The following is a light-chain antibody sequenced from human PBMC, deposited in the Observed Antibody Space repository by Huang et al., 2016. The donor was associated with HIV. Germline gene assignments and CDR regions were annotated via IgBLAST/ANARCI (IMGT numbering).Light chain of an antibody. J-gene: IGKJ3*01. CDR3: MQTLQSPFT. CDR1: RSLLHSDGHNY. CDR2: LGS. Sequence: VMTQSPLSLPVTPGEPASISCTSSRSLLHSDGHNYLDWYFQRTGQSPQVLIYLGSNRASGVPDRISGSGSGTDFTLKISRVEAEDVGIYYCMQTLQSPFTFGPGTKVDIK. V-gene: IGKV2-28*01.